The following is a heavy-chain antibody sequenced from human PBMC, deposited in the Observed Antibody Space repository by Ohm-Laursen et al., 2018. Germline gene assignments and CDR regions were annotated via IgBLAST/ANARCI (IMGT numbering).Heavy chain of an antibody. V-gene: IGHV4-59*08. Sequence: SDTLSLTCPVSGGSISSYYWSWIRQPPGKGLEWIGYIYYSGSTNYNPSLKSRVTISVDTSKNQFSLKLSSVTAADTAVYYCARRNGDYWGQGTLVTVSS. J-gene: IGHJ4*02. CDR2: IYYSGST. CDR3: ARRNGDY. CDR1: GGSISSYY. D-gene: IGHD2-8*01.